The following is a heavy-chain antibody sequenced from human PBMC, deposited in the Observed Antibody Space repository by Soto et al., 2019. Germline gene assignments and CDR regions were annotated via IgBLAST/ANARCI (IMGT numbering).Heavy chain of an antibody. CDR1: GGTFSSYA. J-gene: IGHJ5*02. Sequence: QVQLVQSGAEVKKPGSSVKFSCKAAGGTFSSYAISWVRQAPGQGLEWMGGIIPIFGTANYAQKFQGRVTITADESTSTAYMELSSLRSEDTAVYYCARDKVATAMAPSYNWFDPWGQGSLVTVSS. D-gene: IGHD5-18*01. CDR3: ARDKVATAMAPSYNWFDP. V-gene: IGHV1-69*01. CDR2: IIPIFGTA.